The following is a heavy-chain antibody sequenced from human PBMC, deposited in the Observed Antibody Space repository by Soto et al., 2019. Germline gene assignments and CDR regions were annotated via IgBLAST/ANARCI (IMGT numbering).Heavy chain of an antibody. J-gene: IGHJ6*02. CDR3: ARDHKGGYYYYGKGV. CDR1: GFTFSSYE. CDR2: ISSSGSTI. Sequence: GGSLRLSCAASGFTFSSYEMNWVRQAPGKGLEWVSYISSSGSTIYYADSVKGRFTISRDNAKNSLYLQMNSLRAEDTAVYYCARDHKGGYYYYGKGVWGQGTTVTVS. V-gene: IGHV3-48*03.